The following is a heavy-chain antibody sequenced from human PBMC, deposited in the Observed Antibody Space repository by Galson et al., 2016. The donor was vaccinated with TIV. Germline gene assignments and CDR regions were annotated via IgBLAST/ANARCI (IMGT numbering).Heavy chain of an antibody. D-gene: IGHD3-22*01. CDR2: INSDGSTT. CDR3: VKANVYLGLVVADGAFDI. CDR1: GFTFSFYW. J-gene: IGHJ3*02. Sequence: SLRLSCAASGFTFSFYWMHWVRQAPGKGLVWLSRINSDGSTTTYVDSVEGRFTISRDNAMNSLYLQMNSLRPEDTALYHCVKANVYLGLVVADGAFDIWGQGTMVTVSS. V-gene: IGHV3-74*03.